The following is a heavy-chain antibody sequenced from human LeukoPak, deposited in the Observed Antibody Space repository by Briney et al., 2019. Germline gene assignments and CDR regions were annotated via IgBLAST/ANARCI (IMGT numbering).Heavy chain of an antibody. CDR1: GFTFSSYS. Sequence: GGSLRLSCAASGFTFSSYSMDWVRQAPAKRLEWVQCISSSSSYIYYADSVRGRFTISRGNAKNTLYVQMNSLRAEDTAVYYCARKGGQQLALDYWGQGTLVTVSS. CDR3: ARKGGQQLALDY. V-gene: IGHV3-21*01. CDR2: ISSSSSYI. J-gene: IGHJ4*02. D-gene: IGHD6-13*01.